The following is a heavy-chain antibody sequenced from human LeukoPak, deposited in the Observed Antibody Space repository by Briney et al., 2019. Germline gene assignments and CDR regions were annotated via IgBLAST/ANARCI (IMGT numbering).Heavy chain of an antibody. D-gene: IGHD5-18*01. CDR2: INTNTGIT. CDR1: GDRFSSYA. V-gene: IGHV7-4-1*02. J-gene: IGHJ4*02. CDR3: ARGKYSYGPNDN. Sequence: ASVKVSCKASGDRFSSYAMYWVRQAPGQGLEWMGWINTNTGITTYAQGFTGRFVFSLDTSVSTAYLQISSRKAEDTAVYYCARGKYSYGPNDNWGQGALVTVSS.